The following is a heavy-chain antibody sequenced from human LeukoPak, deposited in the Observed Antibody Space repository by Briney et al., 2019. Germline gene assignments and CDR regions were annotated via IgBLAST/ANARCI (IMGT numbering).Heavy chain of an antibody. D-gene: IGHD4-17*01. CDR3: ARDLVTVTRGFDI. CDR1: DDSFNSHY. V-gene: IGHV4-59*11. J-gene: IGHJ3*02. Sequence: SENLSLTCAVSDDSFNSHYWTWLRQPPGKGLEWIGYISYIGSTNYNPSLKSRVTISIDTSKNQFFLKLSSVTAADTAVYYCARDLVTVTRGFDIWGQGTMVSVSS. CDR2: ISYIGST.